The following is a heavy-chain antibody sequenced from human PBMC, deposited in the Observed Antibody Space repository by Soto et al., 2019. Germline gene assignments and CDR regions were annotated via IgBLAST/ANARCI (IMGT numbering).Heavy chain of an antibody. CDR1: GGSFSGYY. CDR2: INHSGST. Sequence: SETLSLTCAVYGGSFSGYYWSWIRQPPGKGLEWIGEINHSGSTNYNPSLKSRVTISVDTSKNQFPLKLSSVTAADTAVYYCARGLSVQQLVRFDPWGQGTLVTVSS. V-gene: IGHV4-34*01. J-gene: IGHJ5*02. D-gene: IGHD6-6*01. CDR3: ARGLSVQQLVRFDP.